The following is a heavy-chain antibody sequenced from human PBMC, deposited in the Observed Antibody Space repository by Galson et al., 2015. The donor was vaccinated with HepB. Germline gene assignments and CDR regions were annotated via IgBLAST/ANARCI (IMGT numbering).Heavy chain of an antibody. CDR1: GFTFSSYA. Sequence: SLRLSCAASGFTFSSYAMSWVRQAPGKGLEWVSAISGSGGSTYYADSVKGRFTISRDNSKNTLYLQMSSLRAEDTAVYYCAKSTYSSGWSDYWGQGTLVTVSS. D-gene: IGHD6-19*01. V-gene: IGHV3-23*01. CDR2: ISGSGGST. J-gene: IGHJ4*02. CDR3: AKSTYSSGWSDY.